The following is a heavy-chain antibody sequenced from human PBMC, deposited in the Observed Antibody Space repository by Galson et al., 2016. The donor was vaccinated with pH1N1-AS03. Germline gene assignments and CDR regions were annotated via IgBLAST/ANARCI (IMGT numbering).Heavy chain of an antibody. J-gene: IGHJ6*02. CDR1: GFTLSSYA. D-gene: IGHD6-19*01. Sequence: SLRLSCAAPGFTLSSYALTWVRQAPGKGLIWVSSISGRGDSAYYADSVKGRFTISRDKSKNTLYLQMNSLRAEDTAVYYCAKGRGWPVWNYGMDVWGQGTTVTGSS. CDR3: AKGRGWPVWNYGMDV. V-gene: IGHV3-23*01. CDR2: ISGRGDSA.